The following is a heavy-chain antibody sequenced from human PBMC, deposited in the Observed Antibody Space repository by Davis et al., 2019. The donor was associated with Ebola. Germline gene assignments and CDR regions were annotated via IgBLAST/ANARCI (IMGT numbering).Heavy chain of an antibody. CDR3: AVPANAFDI. D-gene: IGHD2-2*01. V-gene: IGHV1-18*01. CDR2: ISAYNGNT. J-gene: IGHJ3*02. Sequence: AASVKVSCKASGYTFTSYGISWVRQAPGQGLEWMGWISAYNGNTNYAQKFQGRVTMTRDTSISTAYMELSRLRSDDTAVYYCAVPANAFDIWGQGTMVTVSS. CDR1: GYTFTSYG.